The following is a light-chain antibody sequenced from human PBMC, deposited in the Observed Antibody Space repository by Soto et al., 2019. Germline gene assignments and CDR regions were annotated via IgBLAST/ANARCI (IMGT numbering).Light chain of an antibody. J-gene: IGLJ1*01. CDR1: SSDVGGYNY. CDR2: DVN. Sequence: QSVLTQPASVSGSPGQSITISCTGTSSDVGGYNYVSWYQQHPGKAPKLMIYDVNNRPSGVSNRFSGSKSGNTASLTISGLQAEYEADYYCSSYTSSNTYVFGTGTKVTVL. V-gene: IGLV2-14*01. CDR3: SSYTSSNTYV.